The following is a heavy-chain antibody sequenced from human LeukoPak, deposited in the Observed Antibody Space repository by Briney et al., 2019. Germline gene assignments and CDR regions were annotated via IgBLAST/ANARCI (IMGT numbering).Heavy chain of an antibody. Sequence: ASVKVSCKASGYSFTSYGISWVRQAPGQGLEWMGIINPSGGSTSYAQKFQGRVTMTRDTSTSTVYMELSSLRSEDTAVYYCARDLALLDIVVVPAAMRGLGHWGQGTLVTVSS. J-gene: IGHJ4*02. D-gene: IGHD2-2*03. V-gene: IGHV1-46*01. CDR2: INPSGGST. CDR1: GYSFTSYG. CDR3: ARDLALLDIVVVPAAMRGLGH.